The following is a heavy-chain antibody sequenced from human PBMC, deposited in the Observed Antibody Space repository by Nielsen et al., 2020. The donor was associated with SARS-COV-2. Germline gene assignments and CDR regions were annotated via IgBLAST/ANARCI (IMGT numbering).Heavy chain of an antibody. Sequence: GESLKISCAASGFTFSDYYMSWIRQAPGKGLEWVSYISSSSSYTNYADSVKGRFTISRDNAKNSLYLQMNSLRAEDTAVYYCARGGSYCSSTSCYRGDYFDYWGQGTLVTVSS. V-gene: IGHV3-11*06. D-gene: IGHD2-2*02. J-gene: IGHJ4*02. CDR3: ARGGSYCSSTSCYRGDYFDY. CDR1: GFTFSDYY. CDR2: ISSSSSYT.